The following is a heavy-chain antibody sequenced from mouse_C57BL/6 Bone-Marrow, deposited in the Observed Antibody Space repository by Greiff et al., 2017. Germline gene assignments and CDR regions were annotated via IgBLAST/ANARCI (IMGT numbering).Heavy chain of an antibody. Sequence: VQLQQPGAELVKPGASVKMSCKASGYTFTSYWITWVKQRPGQGLAWIGDIYPTSGRTNYNEKFKSKAILPVATSSNTAYMPLGSLTSEDSAVFYCARSGPLGRSFDYWGQGTTLTVSS. CDR1: GYTFTSYW. CDR3: ARSGPLGRSFDY. V-gene: IGHV1-55*01. J-gene: IGHJ2*01. D-gene: IGHD4-1*01. CDR2: IYPTSGRT.